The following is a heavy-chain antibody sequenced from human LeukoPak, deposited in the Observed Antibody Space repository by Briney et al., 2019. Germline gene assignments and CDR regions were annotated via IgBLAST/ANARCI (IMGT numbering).Heavy chain of an antibody. Sequence: GGSLRLSCAASGFTFSSYSMNWVRQGPGKGLEWVAATSSSDPGTYHADSVRGRFTISRDNSKNTLYPQMNRLRVEDAAVYYCARAPVTSCRGAFCYPFDYWGQGTLVTVSS. CDR3: ARAPVTSCRGAFCYPFDY. D-gene: IGHD2-15*01. CDR2: TSSSDPGT. V-gene: IGHV3-23*01. J-gene: IGHJ4*02. CDR1: GFTFSSYS.